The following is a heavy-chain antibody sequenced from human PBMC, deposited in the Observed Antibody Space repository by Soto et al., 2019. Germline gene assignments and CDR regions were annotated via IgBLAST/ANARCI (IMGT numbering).Heavy chain of an antibody. CDR1: GYSFTTYW. Sequence: GESLKISCKSYGYSFTTYWIAWLRQMPGKGLEWMWRIHPCESDTRYSPSFQGQVTISADRSITTAYLQWSSLKASDTAMYYWARHEATYYNFYGMDVGGQGTTVTVSS. V-gene: IGHV5-51*01. CDR2: IHPCESDT. J-gene: IGHJ6*02. CDR3: ARHEATYYNFYGMDV.